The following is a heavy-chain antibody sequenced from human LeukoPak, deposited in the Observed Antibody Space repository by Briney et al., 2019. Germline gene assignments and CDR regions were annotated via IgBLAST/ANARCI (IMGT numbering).Heavy chain of an antibody. V-gene: IGHV3-23*01. J-gene: IGHJ4*02. D-gene: IGHD2-21*02. Sequence: PGGSLRLSCAASGFSFSSCAMSWVRQAPGKGLEWVSGISGSGDSTDYADSVKGRFTISRDNAKNSLYLQMNSLRDEDTAVYYCAKAVVTAFDYWGQGTLVTVSS. CDR2: ISGSGDST. CDR1: GFSFSSCA. CDR3: AKAVVTAFDY.